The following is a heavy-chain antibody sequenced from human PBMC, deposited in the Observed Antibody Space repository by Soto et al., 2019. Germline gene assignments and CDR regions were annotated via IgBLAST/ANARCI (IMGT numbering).Heavy chain of an antibody. D-gene: IGHD3-22*01. V-gene: IGHV3-30*18. J-gene: IGHJ4*02. CDR2: ISYDGSNE. CDR1: GFTFSSYG. CDR3: GKDTYYHDSSGYYVFDY. Sequence: QVQLVESGGGVVQPGRSLRLSCAASGFTFSSYGMHWVRQAPGKGLEWVAGISYDGSNEYYADSVKGRFTISRDNSKNTLYLQMNSLRAEDTAVYYCGKDTYYHDSSGYYVFDYWGQGTLVTVSS.